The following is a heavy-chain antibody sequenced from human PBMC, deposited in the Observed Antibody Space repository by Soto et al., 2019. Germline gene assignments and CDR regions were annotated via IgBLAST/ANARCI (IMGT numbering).Heavy chain of an antibody. V-gene: IGHV1-69*02. CDR3: ARYCSGGSCTGSRYYYGMDV. CDR1: GGTFSSYT. D-gene: IGHD2-15*01. J-gene: IGHJ6*02. CDR2: IIPILGIA. Sequence: SVKVSCKASGGTFSSYTISWVRQAPGQGLEWMGRIIPILGIANYAQKFQGRVTITADKSTSTAYMELSSLRSEDTAVYYCARYCSGGSCTGSRYYYGMDVWGQGTTVTVS.